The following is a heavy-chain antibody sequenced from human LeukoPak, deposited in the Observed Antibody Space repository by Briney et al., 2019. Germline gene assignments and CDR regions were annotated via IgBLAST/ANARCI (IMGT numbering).Heavy chain of an antibody. CDR2: IYPGDSDT. Sequence: GEPLKISCKGSGYSFTSYWIGWGRQLPGKGLEWMGIIYPGDSDTRYSPSFQGQVTISADESISTAYPQWSSLKASDTAMYYCARHPPDFWGNWVDPWGQGTLVTVSS. V-gene: IGHV5-51*01. J-gene: IGHJ5*02. CDR1: GYSFTSYW. CDR3: ARHPPDFWGNWVDP. D-gene: IGHD3-3*01.